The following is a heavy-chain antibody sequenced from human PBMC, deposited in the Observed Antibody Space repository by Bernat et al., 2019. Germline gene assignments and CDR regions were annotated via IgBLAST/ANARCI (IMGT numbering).Heavy chain of an antibody. CDR3: AKITGDMEYYFDY. CDR1: GFTFSNAW. CDR2: IKRRSDDGTT. Sequence: EVQLVESGGGLVKPGGSLRLSCAASGFTFSNAWMSWVRQAPGKGLEWVGRIKRRSDDGTTEYAAPVKGRFTISRDDSKNTLYLQMNSLRAEDTAVYYCAKITGDMEYYFDYWGQGTLVTVSS. D-gene: IGHD7-27*01. V-gene: IGHV3-15*01. J-gene: IGHJ4*02.